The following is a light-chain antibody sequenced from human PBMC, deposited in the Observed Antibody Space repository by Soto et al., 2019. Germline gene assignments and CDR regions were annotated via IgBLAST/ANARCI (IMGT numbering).Light chain of an antibody. CDR1: QTVTSSN. J-gene: IGKJ3*01. Sequence: EFVLTQSPDTLSLPPGERATLSCRASQTVTSSNVAWYQQKPGQAPRPLVYGPSTRATGVPDRFSGSGSGTYFTLTSSRLDPDDFAEYYCQQYGASLPFTFGPGTKVEIK. V-gene: IGKV3-20*01. CDR3: QQYGASLPFT. CDR2: GPS.